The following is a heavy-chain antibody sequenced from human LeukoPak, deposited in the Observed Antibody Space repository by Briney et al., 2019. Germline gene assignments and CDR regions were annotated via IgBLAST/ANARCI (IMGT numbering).Heavy chain of an antibody. CDR2: INWNGGST. Sequence: GGSLRLSCAASGFTFDDYGMSWVRQGPGKGLEWVSSINWNGGSTSYADSVKGRFTVSRDSAKNSLYLQMNSLRVEDTALYYCARGWTGDPAPYFFDYWGQGTLVTVSS. D-gene: IGHD3/OR15-3a*01. CDR1: GFTFDDYG. J-gene: IGHJ4*02. CDR3: ARGWTGDPAPYFFDY. V-gene: IGHV3-20*04.